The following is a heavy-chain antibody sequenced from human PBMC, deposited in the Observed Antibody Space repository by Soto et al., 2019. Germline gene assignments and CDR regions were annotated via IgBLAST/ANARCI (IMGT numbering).Heavy chain of an antibody. CDR1: GFTFSSYA. V-gene: IGHV3-23*01. CDR2: ISGSGGST. Sequence: GGSLRLSCAASGFTFSSYAMSWVRQAPGKGLEWVSAISGSGGSTYYADSVKGRFTISRDNSKNTLYLQMNSLRAEDTAVYYCAKASPSNYDFWSGPPLNYYGMDVWGQGTTVTVSS. J-gene: IGHJ6*02. D-gene: IGHD3-3*01. CDR3: AKASPSNYDFWSGPPLNYYGMDV.